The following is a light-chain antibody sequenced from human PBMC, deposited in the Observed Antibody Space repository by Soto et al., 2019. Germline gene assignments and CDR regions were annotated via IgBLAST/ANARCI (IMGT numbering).Light chain of an antibody. V-gene: IGKV3-20*02. CDR3: QHYNSYSEA. Sequence: LFLSPVLRATLSCRASQSVTSDYLAWYQQKPGQAPRLLIHGASSRATGIPSRFSGSGSGTEFTLTISSLQPDDFATYYCQHYNSYSEAFGQGTKVDIK. J-gene: IGKJ1*01. CDR2: GAS. CDR1: QSVTSDY.